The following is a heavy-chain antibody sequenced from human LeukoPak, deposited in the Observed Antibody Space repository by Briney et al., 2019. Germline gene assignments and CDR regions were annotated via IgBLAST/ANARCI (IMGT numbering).Heavy chain of an antibody. CDR1: GYTFTSYG. CDR3: AREGPAGGELWLRPYFDY. Sequence: ASVKVSCKASGYTFTSYGISWVRQAPGQGLEWMGWISAYNGNTNYAQKLQGRVTMTTDTSTSTAYMELRSLRSEDTAVYYCAREGPAGGELWLRPYFDYWGQGTLVTVSS. D-gene: IGHD5-18*01. J-gene: IGHJ4*02. V-gene: IGHV1-18*01. CDR2: ISAYNGNT.